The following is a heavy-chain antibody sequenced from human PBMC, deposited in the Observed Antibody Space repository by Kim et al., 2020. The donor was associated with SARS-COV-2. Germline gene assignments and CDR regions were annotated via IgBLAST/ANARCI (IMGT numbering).Heavy chain of an antibody. D-gene: IGHD6-19*01. V-gene: IGHV4-59*01. CDR2: GST. Sequence: GSTDYSPSLKSRVYISIDASKSQFSQRLISVTAAGTAVYYCATGAGWVPDYWGQGTLVTVSS. CDR3: ATGAGWVPDY. J-gene: IGHJ4*02.